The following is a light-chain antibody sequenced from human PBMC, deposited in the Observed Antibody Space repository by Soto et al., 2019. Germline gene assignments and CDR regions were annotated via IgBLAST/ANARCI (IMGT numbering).Light chain of an antibody. CDR3: QVWDSISAVV. CDR1: NIGSKN. V-gene: IGLV3-9*01. Sequence: SYELTQPLSVSVALGQTARITCGGNNIGSKNVHWYQQKPGQAPVLVIYRDSNRPSGIPERFSGSNSGNTATLTISRAQAGDEADYYCQVWDSISAVVFGGGTKRTVL. J-gene: IGLJ2*01. CDR2: RDS.